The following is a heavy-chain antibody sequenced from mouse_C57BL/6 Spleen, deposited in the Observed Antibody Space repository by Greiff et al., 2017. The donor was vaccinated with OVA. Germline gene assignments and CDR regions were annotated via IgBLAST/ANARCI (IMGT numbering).Heavy chain of an antibody. J-gene: IGHJ1*03. V-gene: IGHV5-9*01. CDR2: ISGGGGNT. Sequence: EVKLEESGGGLVKPGGSLKLSCAASGFTFSSYTMSWVRQTPEKRLEWVATISGGGGNTYYPDSVKGRFTISRDNAKNTLYLQMSSLRSEDTALYYCARDYYGSSHWYFDVWGTGTTVTVSS. CDR1: GFTFSSYT. D-gene: IGHD1-1*01. CDR3: ARDYYGSSHWYFDV.